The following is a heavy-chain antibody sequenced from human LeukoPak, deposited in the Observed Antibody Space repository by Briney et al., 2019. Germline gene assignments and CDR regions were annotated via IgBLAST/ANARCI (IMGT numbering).Heavy chain of an antibody. CDR1: GFTFSNYW. CDR3: AKAANHYYGSGSYFHFDY. D-gene: IGHD3-10*01. CDR2: ISGTGGST. V-gene: IGHV3-23*01. Sequence: GGSLRLSCAASGFTFSNYWMSWVRQAPGKGLEWVSSISGTGGSTYYADAVKGRFTISRDNSKNTVYLQMNSLRAEDTAVYYCAKAANHYYGSGSYFHFDYWGQGTLVTVSS. J-gene: IGHJ4*02.